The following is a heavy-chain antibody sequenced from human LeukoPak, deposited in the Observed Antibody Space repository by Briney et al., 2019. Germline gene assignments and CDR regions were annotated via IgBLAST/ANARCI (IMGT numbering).Heavy chain of an antibody. V-gene: IGHV4-59*12. CDR1: GGSISSYY. Sequence: KTSETLSLTCTVSGGSISSYYWSWIRQPPGKGLEWIGYIYYSGSTNYNPSLKSRVTISVDTSKNQFSLKLSSVTAADTAVYYCARGWWYCSGGSCYSRRGFDPWGQGTLVTVSS. CDR3: ARGWWYCSGGSCYSRRGFDP. D-gene: IGHD2-15*01. CDR2: IYYSGST. J-gene: IGHJ5*02.